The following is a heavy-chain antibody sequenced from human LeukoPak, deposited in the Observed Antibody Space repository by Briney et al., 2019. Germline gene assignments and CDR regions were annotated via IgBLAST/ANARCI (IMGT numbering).Heavy chain of an antibody. J-gene: IGHJ4*02. Sequence: SQTLSLTCTVSGGSISSGDYYWSWIRQPPGKGLEWIGYIYYSGSTYYNPSLKSRVTISVDASKNQFSLKLSFVTAADTAVYYCARQYSSGWYQIDYWGQGTLVTVSS. D-gene: IGHD6-19*01. V-gene: IGHV4-30-4*08. CDR1: GGSISSGDYY. CDR3: ARQYSSGWYQIDY. CDR2: IYYSGST.